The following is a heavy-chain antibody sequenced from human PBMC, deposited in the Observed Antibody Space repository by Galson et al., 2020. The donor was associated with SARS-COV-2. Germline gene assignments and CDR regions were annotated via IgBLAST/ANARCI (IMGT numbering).Heavy chain of an antibody. J-gene: IGHJ4*01. CDR2: IKQGGSET. D-gene: IGHD6-19*01. CDR3: ARDQTVAGTNPLDY. V-gene: IGHV3-7*01. CDR1: GFMFNTYW. Sequence: GGSLRLSCAASGFMFNTYWMNWVRQAPGKGLEWVANIKQGGSETYYADSVKGRFTISRDNVENSVYLQMNSLRAEDTAVYYCARDQTVAGTNPLDYWGHGTLVTVSS.